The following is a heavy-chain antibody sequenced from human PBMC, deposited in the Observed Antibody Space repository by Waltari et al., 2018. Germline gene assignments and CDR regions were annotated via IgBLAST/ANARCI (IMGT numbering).Heavy chain of an antibody. Sequence: QVQLVQSGAEVKKPGASVKVSCKASGYTFTGYSMHWVRQAPGQGLEWMGRINPNRGGTNYAQKLQGRVTMTRDTSISTAYMELSRLRSDDTAVYYCARGFYGDYSEFDYWGQGTLVTVSS. V-gene: IGHV1-2*06. CDR3: ARGFYGDYSEFDY. CDR1: GYTFTGYS. CDR2: INPNRGGT. D-gene: IGHD4-17*01. J-gene: IGHJ4*02.